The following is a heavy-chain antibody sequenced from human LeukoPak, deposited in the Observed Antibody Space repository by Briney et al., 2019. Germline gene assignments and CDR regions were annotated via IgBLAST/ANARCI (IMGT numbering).Heavy chain of an antibody. CDR1: GFTFSSYA. D-gene: IGHD3-10*01. CDR2: IRYDGSNK. Sequence: PGGSLRLSCAASGFTFSSYAMTWVRQAPGKGLEWVAFIRYDGSNKYYADSVKGRFTISRDNSKNTLYLQMNSLRAEDTAVYYCAKGSRFGELLSDYWGQGTLVTVSS. CDR3: AKGSRFGELLSDY. J-gene: IGHJ4*02. V-gene: IGHV3-30*02.